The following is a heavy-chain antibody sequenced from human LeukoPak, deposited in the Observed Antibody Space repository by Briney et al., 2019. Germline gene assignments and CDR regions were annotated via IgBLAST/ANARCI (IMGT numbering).Heavy chain of an antibody. CDR1: GFTFSTYD. Sequence: GGSLRLSCAASGFTFSTYDMHWARQAPGKGLEFVSAISSNGGTTYYANSVKGRFTISRSNSRNTLYLQMGSLRAEDMAVYYCARRYSGYDPFDYWGQGTLVTVSS. CDR2: ISSNGGTT. CDR3: ARRYSGYDPFDY. D-gene: IGHD5-12*01. V-gene: IGHV3-64*01. J-gene: IGHJ4*02.